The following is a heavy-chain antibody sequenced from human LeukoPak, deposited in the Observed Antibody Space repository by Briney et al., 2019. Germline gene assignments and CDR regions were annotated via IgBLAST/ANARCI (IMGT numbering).Heavy chain of an antibody. CDR2: LHAAGGT. CDR3: AREGYDSSGYPRLLDY. V-gene: IGHV3-53*04. D-gene: IGHD3-22*01. J-gene: IGHJ4*02. CDR1: GLTVSSNY. Sequence: GGSLRLSCAASGLTVSSNYITWVRQPPGKGLEWVSVLHAAGGTYYADSVKGRFTISRHISKNTVYLQMNSLRAEDTAVYYCAREGYDSSGYPRLLDYWGQGTLVTVSS.